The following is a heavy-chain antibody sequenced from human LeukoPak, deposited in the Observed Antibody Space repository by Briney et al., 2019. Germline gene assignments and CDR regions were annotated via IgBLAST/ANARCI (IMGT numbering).Heavy chain of an antibody. CDR3: ARVAAVAGRGKNWFDP. V-gene: IGHV1-8*01. CDR2: MNPNSGNT. J-gene: IGHJ5*02. D-gene: IGHD6-19*01. Sequence: APVKVSCKASGYTFTSYDINWVRQATGQGLEWMGWMNPNSGNTGYAQKFQGRVTMTRNTSISTAYMELSSLRSEDTAVYYCARVAAVAGRGKNWFDPWGQGTLVTVSS. CDR1: GYTFTSYD.